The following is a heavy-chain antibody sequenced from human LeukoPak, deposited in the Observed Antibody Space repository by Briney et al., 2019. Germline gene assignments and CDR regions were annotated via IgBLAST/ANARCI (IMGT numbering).Heavy chain of an antibody. Sequence: GGSPRLSCAASGFIFSNDAMHWVRQAPGKGLEWVAFIWSDGSNKYYADSVKGRFTISRDNSEDTLYLQMNSLRVEDTAVYYCARDPAGSGFAFDSWGQGALVTVSS. V-gene: IGHV3-33*01. J-gene: IGHJ4*02. CDR1: GFIFSNDA. D-gene: IGHD1-1*01. CDR2: IWSDGSNK. CDR3: ARDPAGSGFAFDS.